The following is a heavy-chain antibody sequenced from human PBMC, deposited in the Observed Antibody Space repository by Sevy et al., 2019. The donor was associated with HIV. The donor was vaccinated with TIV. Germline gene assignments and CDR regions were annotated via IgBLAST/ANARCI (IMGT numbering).Heavy chain of an antibody. CDR2: IWYDGSGK. Sequence: GGSLRLSCAASGFSFSSYGMLWVRQAPGKGLEWVAVIWYDGSGKYYSDSVKGRFTISRDNSKNTLFLQMNSLRVEDTAIYYCAKGAGQYFFDYWGQGTLVTVSS. CDR1: GFSFSSYG. CDR3: AKGAGQYFFDY. V-gene: IGHV3-33*06. D-gene: IGHD1-26*01. J-gene: IGHJ4*02.